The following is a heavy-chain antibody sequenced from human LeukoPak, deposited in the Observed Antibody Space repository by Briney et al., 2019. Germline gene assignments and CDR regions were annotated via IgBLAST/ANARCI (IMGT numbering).Heavy chain of an antibody. J-gene: IGHJ4*02. CDR3: ARSYCSSTSCYPYFDY. Sequence: PSETLSLTCTVSGGPISSYYWSWIRQPPGKGLEWIGYIYYSGSTNYNPSLKSRVTISVDTSKNQFSLKLSSVTAADTAVYYCARSYCSSTSCYPYFDYWGQGTLVTVSS. V-gene: IGHV4-59*01. CDR2: IYYSGST. CDR1: GGPISSYY. D-gene: IGHD2-2*01.